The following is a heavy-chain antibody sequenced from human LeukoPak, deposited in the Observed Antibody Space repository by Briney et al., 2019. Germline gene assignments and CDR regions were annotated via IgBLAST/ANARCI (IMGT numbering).Heavy chain of an antibody. CDR2: IIPIFGTA. Sequence: GASVKVSCKASGGTFSSYAISWVRQAPGQGLEWMGGIIPIFGTANYAQKFQGRVTITTDESTSTAYMELSSLRSEDTAVYYCARAGVEQQLGGYYYYMDVWGKGTTVTVSS. CDR1: GGTFSSYA. D-gene: IGHD6-13*01. J-gene: IGHJ6*03. V-gene: IGHV1-69*05. CDR3: ARAGVEQQLGGYYYYMDV.